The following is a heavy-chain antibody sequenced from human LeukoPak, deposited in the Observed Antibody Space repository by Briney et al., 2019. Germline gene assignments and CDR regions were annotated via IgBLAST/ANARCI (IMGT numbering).Heavy chain of an antibody. Sequence: GGSLRLSSVVSGFTFRNYWMRWVRQSPGKGLEWVDNIKEDGSEKYYVDSVKGGFTISRDNAKNSLSLQMNSLRVEDTAVYYCARIRPSYYFDYWGQGTLVTVSS. V-gene: IGHV3-7*04. CDR2: IKEDGSEK. CDR3: ARIRPSYYFDY. CDR1: GFTFRNYW. J-gene: IGHJ4*02. D-gene: IGHD6-6*01.